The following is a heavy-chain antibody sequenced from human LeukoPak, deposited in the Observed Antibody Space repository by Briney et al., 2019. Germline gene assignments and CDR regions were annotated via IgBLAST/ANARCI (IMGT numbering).Heavy chain of an antibody. Sequence: SETLSLTCTVSGGSISSSNYYWGWLRQPPGKGLEWIGSFYYSGSTYYNPSLKSRVTISVDTSKTQFSLRLTSVTAADTAVYYCAKSVAGRHYYYYMDVWGKGTTVTISS. CDR1: GGSISSSNYY. D-gene: IGHD6-19*01. CDR2: FYYSGST. V-gene: IGHV4-39*07. CDR3: AKSVAGRHYYYYMDV. J-gene: IGHJ6*03.